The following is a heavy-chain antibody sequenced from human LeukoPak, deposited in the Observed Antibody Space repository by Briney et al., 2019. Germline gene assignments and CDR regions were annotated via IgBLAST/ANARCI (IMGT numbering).Heavy chain of an antibody. Sequence: LSLTCTVSGGSISSSSYYWGWVRQAPGKGLEWVAVISYDGSNKYYADSVKGRFTISRDNSKNTLYLQMNSLRAEDTAVYYCARGTGLYYDFWSGYSGVGDAFDIWGQGTMVTVSS. CDR2: ISYDGSNK. CDR1: GGSISSSSYY. CDR3: ARGTGLYYDFWSGYSGVGDAFDI. V-gene: IGHV3-30-3*01. D-gene: IGHD3-3*01. J-gene: IGHJ3*02.